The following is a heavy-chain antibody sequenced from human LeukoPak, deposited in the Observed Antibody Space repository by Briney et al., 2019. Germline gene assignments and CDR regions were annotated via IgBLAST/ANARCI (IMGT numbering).Heavy chain of an antibody. J-gene: IGHJ4*02. CDR2: IIPIFGTA. CDR3: ARGRGYYQGPLDY. Sequence: ASVKVSCKASGGTFSSYAISWVRQAPGQGLEWMGGIIPIFGTANYAQKFQGRVTITTDESTSTAYMELSRLRSDDTAVYYCARGRGYYQGPLDYWGQGTLVTVSS. V-gene: IGHV1-69*05. CDR1: GGTFSSYA. D-gene: IGHD3-3*01.